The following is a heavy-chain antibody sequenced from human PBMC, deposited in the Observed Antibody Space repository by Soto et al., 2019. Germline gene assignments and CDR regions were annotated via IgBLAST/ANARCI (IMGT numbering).Heavy chain of an antibody. CDR2: FDPEDGET. CDR1: GYTLTELS. D-gene: IGHD3-3*01. J-gene: IGHJ6*02. CDR3: ATISIFENYYYYGMDA. Sequence: ASVKVSCKVSGYTLTELSMHWVRQAPGKGLEWMGGFDPEDGETIYAQKFQGRVTMTEDTSTDTAHMELSSLRSEDTAVYYCATISIFENYYYYGMDAWGQGTTVTV. V-gene: IGHV1-24*01.